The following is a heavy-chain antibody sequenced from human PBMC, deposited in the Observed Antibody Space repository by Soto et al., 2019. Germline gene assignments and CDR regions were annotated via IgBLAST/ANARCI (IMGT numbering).Heavy chain of an antibody. Sequence: VHLVQSGAEVKKPGESLKISCKGFGYSFSDHWIAWVRQMPGRGLEWMGLIYPGESDTRYSPSFQGQVTISVDNSISTAYVPWRALKASDTAMYYCAMAEGRALDLDYWGQGTLLTVSS. J-gene: IGHJ4*02. CDR2: IYPGESDT. CDR1: GYSFSDHW. V-gene: IGHV5-51*03. D-gene: IGHD3-10*01. CDR3: AMAEGRALDLDY.